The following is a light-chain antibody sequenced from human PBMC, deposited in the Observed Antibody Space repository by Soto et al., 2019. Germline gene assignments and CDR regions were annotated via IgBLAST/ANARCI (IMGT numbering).Light chain of an antibody. Sequence: QSVLTQPPSVSGAPGQRVTISCTGGSSNIGAGYDVHWYQQLPGTAPKLLIYGNTDRPSGVPDRSSGSKSGTSASLAITGLQPEDEADYYCQSYDISLRGYVFGDGTKVTVL. CDR3: QSYDISLRGYV. CDR2: GNT. CDR1: SSNIGAGYD. J-gene: IGLJ1*01. V-gene: IGLV1-40*01.